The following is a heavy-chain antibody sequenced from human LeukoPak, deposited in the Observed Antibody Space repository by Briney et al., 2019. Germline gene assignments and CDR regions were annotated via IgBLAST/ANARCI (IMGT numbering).Heavy chain of an antibody. CDR3: AKDEKITIFGVVTLFDY. J-gene: IGHJ4*02. V-gene: IGHV3-23*01. Sequence: PGGSLRLSCAASGFTFSSYAMSWVRQAPGKGLEWVSAISGSGGSTYYADSVKGRFTISRDNSKNTLYLQMDNLRAEDTAVYYCAKDEKITIFGVVTLFDYWGRGTLVTVSS. CDR1: GFTFSSYA. CDR2: ISGSGGST. D-gene: IGHD3-3*01.